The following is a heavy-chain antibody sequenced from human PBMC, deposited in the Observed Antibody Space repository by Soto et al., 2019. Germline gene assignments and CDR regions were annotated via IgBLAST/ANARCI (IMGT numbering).Heavy chain of an antibody. CDR3: ARGRLLPAVNFDD. J-gene: IGHJ4*02. CDR2: IYHSGSA. V-gene: IGHV4-30-2*01. Sequence: PSETLSLTCAVSGDSISSGGYSWSWIRRPPGKGLEWIGYIYHSGSASYNPSLKSRVTISVDGSKNHFSLQLSSATAADTAVYYCARGRLLPAVNFDDWGQGARVTVAS. D-gene: IGHD2-2*01. CDR1: GDSISSGGYS.